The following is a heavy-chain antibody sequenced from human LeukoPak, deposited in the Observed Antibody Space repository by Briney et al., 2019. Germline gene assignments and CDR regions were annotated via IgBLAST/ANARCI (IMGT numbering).Heavy chain of an antibody. CDR3: ARRIAVARGFDY. J-gene: IGHJ4*02. CDR2: IYYSGST. V-gene: IGHV4-59*01. D-gene: IGHD6-19*01. Sequence: PSETLSLTCTVSGGSISSYYWSWIRQPPGKGLEWIGYIYYSGSTNYNPSLKSRVTISVDTSKNQFSLKLSSVTAADTAVYYCARRIAVARGFDYWGQGTLVTVSS. CDR1: GGSISSYY.